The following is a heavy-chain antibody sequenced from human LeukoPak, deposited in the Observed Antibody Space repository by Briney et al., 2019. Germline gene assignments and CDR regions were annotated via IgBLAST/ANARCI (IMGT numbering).Heavy chain of an antibody. Sequence: PGGSLRLSCAASGFTFSSYWMHWVRQAPGKGLVWVSRINSDGSSTSYANSVKGRFTISRDNAKNTLYLQMNSLRAEDTAVYYCARGAFKVAGSAFDPWGQGTLVTVSS. J-gene: IGHJ5*02. CDR3: ARGAFKVAGSAFDP. CDR1: GFTFSSYW. V-gene: IGHV3-74*01. D-gene: IGHD6-19*01. CDR2: INSDGSST.